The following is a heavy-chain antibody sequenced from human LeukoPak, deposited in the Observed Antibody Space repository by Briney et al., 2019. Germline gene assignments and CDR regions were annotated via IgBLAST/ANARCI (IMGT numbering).Heavy chain of an antibody. D-gene: IGHD5-18*01. CDR3: AESGYSYGSG. J-gene: IGHJ4*02. CDR2: IIPIFGTA. Sequence: ASVKVSCKASGYTFTSYGISWVRQAPGQGLEWMGGIIPIFGTANYAQKFQGRVTITADESTSTAYMELSSLRSEDTAVYYCAESGYSYGSGWGQGTLVTVSS. V-gene: IGHV1-69*13. CDR1: GYTFTSYG.